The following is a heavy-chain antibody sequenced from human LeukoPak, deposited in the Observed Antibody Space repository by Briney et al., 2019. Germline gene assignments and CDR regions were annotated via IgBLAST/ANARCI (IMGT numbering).Heavy chain of an antibody. CDR1: GVSFSGYA. V-gene: IGHV3-33*01. J-gene: IGHJ4*02. Sequence: PGGSLRLSCAVSGVSFSGYAMHWVRQAPGKGLEWVGLIKYDASDEYYADSVKGRFTISRDNAKNSLYLQMNSLRAEDTAVYYCAREGSYEGSYYFDYWGQGTLVTVSS. CDR2: IKYDASDE. CDR3: AREGSYEGSYYFDY. D-gene: IGHD1-26*01.